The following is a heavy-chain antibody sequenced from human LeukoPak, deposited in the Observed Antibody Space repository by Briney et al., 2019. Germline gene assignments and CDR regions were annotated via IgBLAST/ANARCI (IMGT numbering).Heavy chain of an antibody. D-gene: IGHD3-16*01. CDR1: GFTVSSNY. CDR2: SYSGGSS. J-gene: IGHJ5*02. V-gene: IGHV3-53*01. CDR3: ARTLESGLGELSKVDP. Sequence: PGGSLRLSCAASGFTVSSNYMSWVRQAPPKELEWVSMSYSGGSSYYADSVKGRFTISRDNSKNTLYLQINNLRAEDTAVYYCARTLESGLGELSKVDPWGQGTVVSVSS.